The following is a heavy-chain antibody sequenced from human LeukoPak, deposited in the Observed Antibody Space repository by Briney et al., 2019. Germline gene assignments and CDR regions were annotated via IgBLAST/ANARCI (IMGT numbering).Heavy chain of an antibody. CDR3: AREFKLLWFGESRSYYCYMDA. J-gene: IGHJ6*03. V-gene: IGHV4-4*07. Sequence: PSETLSLTCTVSGGSISSNHWSWIRQSAGKGLEWIGHIQTSGSTNYNPSLKSRVGMSVDMSKNQFSLKLNSVTAADTAVYYCAREFKLLWFGESRSYYCYMDAWGKGTTVTISS. CDR1: GGSISSNH. D-gene: IGHD3-10*01. CDR2: IQTSGST.